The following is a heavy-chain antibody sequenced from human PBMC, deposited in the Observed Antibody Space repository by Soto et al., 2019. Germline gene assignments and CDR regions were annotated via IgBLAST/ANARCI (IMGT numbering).Heavy chain of an antibody. D-gene: IGHD6-6*01. CDR3: AIEEYDYYYGMEV. CDR1: GFTFITYG. Sequence: GGSLRLSCAASGFTFITYGMHWVRQAPGKGPEWVAVISSDGSNKYYADSVKGRFTISRDNSKNTLYLQMNSLRVEDTAVYYYAIEEYDYYYGMEVWGQGTTVTVSS. J-gene: IGHJ6*02. CDR2: ISSDGSNK. V-gene: IGHV3-30*03.